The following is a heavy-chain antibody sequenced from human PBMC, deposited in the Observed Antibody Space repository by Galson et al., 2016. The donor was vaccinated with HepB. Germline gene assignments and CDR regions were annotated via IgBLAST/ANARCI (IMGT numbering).Heavy chain of an antibody. CDR1: GYSFTSYW. Sequence: QSGAEVKKPGESLKISCKGSGYSFTSYWIGWVRQMPGKGLEWMGIIYPGDSDTKYSQSFQGQVTFSADKSTNTAYLQWSSLKASDTAIYYCARRAAYDFWYCFPDYWCQGTLVTVSS. D-gene: IGHD3-3*01. V-gene: IGHV5-51*01. CDR3: ARRAAYDFWYCFPDY. CDR2: IYPGDSDT. J-gene: IGHJ4*02.